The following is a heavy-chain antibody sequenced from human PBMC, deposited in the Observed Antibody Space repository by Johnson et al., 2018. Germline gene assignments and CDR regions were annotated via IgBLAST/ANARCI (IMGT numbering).Heavy chain of an antibody. D-gene: IGHD6-19*01. V-gene: IGHV1-69*12. CDR2: IIPIFGTA. CDR1: GGTFSSYA. Sequence: QVQLVQSGAEVKKPGSSVKVSCKASGGTFSSYAISWVRQAPGQGLEWMGGIIPIFGTANYAQKFQGRVTITADESTSAAYLELSSLSSEDTAVDYCARERGQWLGGGDAFDTWGQGTMVTVSS. CDR3: ARERGQWLGGGDAFDT. J-gene: IGHJ3*02.